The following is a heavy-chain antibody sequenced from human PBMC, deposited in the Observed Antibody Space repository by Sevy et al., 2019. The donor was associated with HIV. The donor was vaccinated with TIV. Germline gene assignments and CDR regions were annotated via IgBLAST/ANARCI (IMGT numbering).Heavy chain of an antibody. V-gene: IGHV1-18*01. J-gene: IGHJ4*02. CDR2: ISPFNGDT. D-gene: IGHD2-15*01. CDR3: ARAYCSGGSCYSLAY. Sequence: ASVKVSCKASGYTFTNYRIYWVRQAPGQGLEWMGWISPFNGDTNYVQKLQGRVTMITDTSTSTAYMELRSLRSDDTAVYYGARAYCSGGSCYSLAYWGQGTLVTVSS. CDR1: GYTFTNYR.